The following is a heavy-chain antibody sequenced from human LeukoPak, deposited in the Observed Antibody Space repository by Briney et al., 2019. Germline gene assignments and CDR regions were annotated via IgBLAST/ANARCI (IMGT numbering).Heavy chain of an antibody. Sequence: GGSLRPSCAASGFTASSNYMSWVRQAPGEGLERVSVIYSGGSTYYADSVKGRFTISRDNSKNTLYLQMNSLRAEDTAVYYCARIGSGYYYPVDYWGQGTLVTVSS. CDR2: IYSGGST. J-gene: IGHJ4*02. CDR1: GFTASSNY. CDR3: ARIGSGYYYPVDY. D-gene: IGHD3-22*01. V-gene: IGHV3-66*01.